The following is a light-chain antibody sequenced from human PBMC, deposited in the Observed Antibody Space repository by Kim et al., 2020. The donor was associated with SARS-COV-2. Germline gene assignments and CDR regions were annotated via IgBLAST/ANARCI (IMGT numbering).Light chain of an antibody. CDR2: AAS. CDR1: QGISSY. J-gene: IGKJ4*01. Sequence: AIRMTQSPSSFSASTGDRVTITCRASQGISSYLAWYQQKPGKAPKLLIYAASTLQSGVPSRFSGSGSGTDFTLTISCLQSEDFATYYCQQYYRYPLTLGGGTKVDIK. CDR3: QQYYRYPLT. V-gene: IGKV1-8*01.